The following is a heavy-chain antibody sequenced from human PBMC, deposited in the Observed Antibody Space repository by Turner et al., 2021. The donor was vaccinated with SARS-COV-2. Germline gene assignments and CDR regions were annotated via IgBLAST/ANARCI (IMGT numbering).Heavy chain of an antibody. J-gene: IGHJ4*02. V-gene: IGHV3-23*01. Sequence: EVQLLESGGGLVQPGGSLILTCAASGFTFSRYAMSWVRQAPGKGLKWVAAISGSGGSTYYADSVKGRFTISRDNSKNTLYLQMNSLRAEDTAVDYCAKGPDIVATIWGTLFSGTFDYWGQGTLVTVSS. CDR3: AKGPDIVATIWGTLFSGTFDY. CDR1: GFTFSRYA. D-gene: IGHD5-12*01. CDR2: ISGSGGST.